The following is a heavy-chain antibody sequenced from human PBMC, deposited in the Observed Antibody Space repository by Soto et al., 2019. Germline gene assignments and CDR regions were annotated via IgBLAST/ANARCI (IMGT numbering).Heavy chain of an antibody. V-gene: IGHV3-23*01. CDR2: ITGSGGNT. CDR1: GFPFSSYA. CDR3: AKWMGSHYFDWRIDY. Sequence: EVQLLESGGGLGQGGGSLRLSCAASGFPFSSYAMNWVRQAPGKGLVWVSGITGSGGNTYYADSVKGRFTRSGDNSKNTLYLQMNSLRCEATAVYYCAKWMGSHYFDWRIDYWGQGTRVTVSS. J-gene: IGHJ4*02. D-gene: IGHD3-9*01.